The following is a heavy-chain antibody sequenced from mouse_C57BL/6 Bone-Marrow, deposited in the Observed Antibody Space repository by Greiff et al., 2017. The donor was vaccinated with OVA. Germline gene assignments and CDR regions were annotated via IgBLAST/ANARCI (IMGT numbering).Heavy chain of an antibody. J-gene: IGHJ4*01. CDR2: ISSGGDYI. Sequence: EVKLVESGEGLVKPGGSLKLSCAASGFTFSSYAMSWVRQTPEKRLEWVAYISSGGDYIYYADTVKGRFTISRDNARNTLYLQMSSLTSEDTAMYYCTRALTVLYYYAMDYWGQGTSVTVSS. D-gene: IGHD4-1*01. CDR1: GFTFSSYA. V-gene: IGHV5-9-1*02. CDR3: TRALTVLYYYAMDY.